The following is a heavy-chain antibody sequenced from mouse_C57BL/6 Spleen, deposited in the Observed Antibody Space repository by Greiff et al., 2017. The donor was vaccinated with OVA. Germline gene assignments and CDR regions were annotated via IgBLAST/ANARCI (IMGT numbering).Heavy chain of an antibody. V-gene: IGHV4-1*01. CDR2: INPDSSTI. CDR3: ARPYYYGSSYWYFDV. CDR1: GVDFSRYW. J-gene: IGHJ1*03. D-gene: IGHD1-1*01. Sequence: APGGVDFSRYWMSWVRRAPGKGLEWIGEINPDSSTINYAPSLKDKFIISRDNAKNTLYLQMSKVRSEDTALYYCARPYYYGSSYWYFDVWGTGTTVTVSS.